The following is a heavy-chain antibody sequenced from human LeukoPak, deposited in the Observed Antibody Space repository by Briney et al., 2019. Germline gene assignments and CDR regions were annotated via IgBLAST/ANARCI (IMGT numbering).Heavy chain of an antibody. CDR3: AKAPASRWLQLSYYFDY. Sequence: GSLRLSCAASGFTFSSYAMSWVRQAPGKGLEWVSAISGSGGSTYYADSVKGRFTISRDNSKNTLYLQMNSLRAEDTAVYYCAKAPASRWLQLSYYFDYWGQGTLVTVSS. J-gene: IGHJ4*02. CDR1: GFTFSSYA. D-gene: IGHD5-24*01. CDR2: ISGSGGST. V-gene: IGHV3-23*01.